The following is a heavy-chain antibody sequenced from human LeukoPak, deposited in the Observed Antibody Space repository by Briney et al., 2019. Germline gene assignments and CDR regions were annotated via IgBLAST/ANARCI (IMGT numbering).Heavy chain of an antibody. CDR3: ARRGDFWRVDY. CDR1: GGSFSGYY. J-gene: IGHJ4*02. D-gene: IGHD3-3*01. Sequence: PSETLSLTCAVYGGSFSGYYWSWIRQPPGKGLEWIGEINHSGSTNYNPSLKSRVTISVDTSKNQFSLKLSSVTAADTAVYYCARRGDFWRVDYWGQGTLVTVSS. V-gene: IGHV4-34*01. CDR2: INHSGST.